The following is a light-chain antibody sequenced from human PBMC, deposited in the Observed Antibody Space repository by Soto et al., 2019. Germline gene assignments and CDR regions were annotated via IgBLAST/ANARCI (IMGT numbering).Light chain of an antibody. J-gene: IGKJ1*01. CDR1: QSVSSSY. CDR3: QQYGSTPRT. CDR2: AAS. V-gene: IGKV3-20*01. Sequence: EIVLTQSPGTLSLSPGERATISCRASQSVSSSYLAWYQQKPGQAPRPLIYAASRRATGIPDRFSGSGSGTDFTLSISGLEPEDFAVYYCQQYGSTPRTFGQGTKVDI.